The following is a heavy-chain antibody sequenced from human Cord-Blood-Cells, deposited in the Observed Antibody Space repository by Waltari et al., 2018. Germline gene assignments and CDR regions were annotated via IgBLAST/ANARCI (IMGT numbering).Heavy chain of an antibody. CDR1: RGSISSSSSC. J-gene: IGHJ2*01. CDR3: ARQSPYWYFDR. Sequence: QLRLQESGPGLVKPSETLYHTRTVSRGSISSSSSCWGVLRQPPGKGLEWIGCIYYRRSTYYNPSLKSAVTISADTSKTHFALRLSSVPAADTAVNYCARQSPYWYFDRWGRCTLVTVSS. CDR2: IYYRRST. V-gene: IGHV4-39*01.